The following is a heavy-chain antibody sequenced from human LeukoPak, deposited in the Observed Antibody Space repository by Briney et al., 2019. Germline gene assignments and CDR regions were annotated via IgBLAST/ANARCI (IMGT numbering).Heavy chain of an antibody. Sequence: GGSLRLSCAASGFTVSSNYMTWVRQAPGKGLAWVSIIYNDGNTFYADSVKGRFTISRDNSENTLYLQMNRLRAEDTAVYYCARTNSNRGLEYFDFWGQGTLVTVSS. D-gene: IGHD1-1*01. V-gene: IGHV3-53*01. CDR2: IYNDGNT. CDR1: GFTVSSNY. CDR3: ARTNSNRGLEYFDF. J-gene: IGHJ4*02.